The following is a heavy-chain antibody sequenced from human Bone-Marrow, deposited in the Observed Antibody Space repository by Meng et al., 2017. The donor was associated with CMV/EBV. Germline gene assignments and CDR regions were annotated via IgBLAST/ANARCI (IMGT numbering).Heavy chain of an antibody. J-gene: IGHJ6*02. CDR3: ARNDIVVVPAANYYGMDV. D-gene: IGHD2-2*01. CDR1: GFTFDDYA. CDR2: INWNGGSI. Sequence: SLKISCAASGFTFDDYAMHWLRQAPGKGLEWVSGINWNGGSIGYADSVKGRFTISRDNSKNTLYLQMNSLRAEDTAVYYCARNDIVVVPAANYYGMDVWGQGTTVTVSS. V-gene: IGHV3-9*01.